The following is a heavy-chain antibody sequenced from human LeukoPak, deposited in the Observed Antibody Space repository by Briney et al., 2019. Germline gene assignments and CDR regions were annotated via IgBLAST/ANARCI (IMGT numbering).Heavy chain of an antibody. D-gene: IGHD3-10*01. CDR2: INPNSGGT. Sequence: ASVKVSCKASGYTFTGYFMHWVRQAPGQGLEWMGWINPNSGGTNYAQKFQGRVTMTRDTSISTAYMELSRLRSDDTAVYYCATTYYYGSGSYGDAFDIWGQGTMVTVSS. CDR3: ATTYYYGSGSYGDAFDI. J-gene: IGHJ3*02. V-gene: IGHV1-2*02. CDR1: GYTFTGYF.